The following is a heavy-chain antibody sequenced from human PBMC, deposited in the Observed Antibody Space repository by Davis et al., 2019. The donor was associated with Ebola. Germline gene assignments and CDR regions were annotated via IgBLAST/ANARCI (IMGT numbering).Heavy chain of an antibody. Sequence: AASVKVSCKASGYTFTSYDINWVRQATGQGLEWMGWMNPNSGNTGYAQKFQGRVTMTRNTSISTAYMELSSLRSEDTAVYYCARGIVNFDWLSNYYYYYGMDVWGQGTTATVSS. J-gene: IGHJ6*02. CDR1: GYTFTSYD. V-gene: IGHV1-8*01. D-gene: IGHD3-9*01. CDR3: ARGIVNFDWLSNYYYYYGMDV. CDR2: MNPNSGNT.